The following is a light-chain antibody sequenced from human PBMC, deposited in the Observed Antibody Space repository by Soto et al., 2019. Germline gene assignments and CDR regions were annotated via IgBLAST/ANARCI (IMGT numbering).Light chain of an antibody. CDR1: QSISGT. Sequence: EIVMTQSPATLSVSPGGRATLSCRASQSISGTLAWYQQKPGQAPRLLIHGASTRAPGFPARFSGSGSGTDFTLTISSLQSEDFAVYYCQQYKNWPPITFGQGTRLEIK. CDR2: GAS. J-gene: IGKJ5*01. CDR3: QQYKNWPPIT. V-gene: IGKV3-15*01.